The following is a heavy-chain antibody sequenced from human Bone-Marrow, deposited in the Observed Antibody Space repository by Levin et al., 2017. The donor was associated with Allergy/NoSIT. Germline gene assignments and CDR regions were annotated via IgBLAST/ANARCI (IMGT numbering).Heavy chain of an antibody. Sequence: SCSSSGFTFSSYSMSWVRQAPGKGLEWVATINQDGSEKYYVDSVKGRFTTSRDNGGSSLYLQLNSLRAEDTAVYFCARDYPIYCSGGSCYSEYWGQGTLVTVST. CDR3: ARDYPIYCSGGSCYSEY. D-gene: IGHD2-15*01. CDR2: INQDGSEK. CDR1: GFTFSSYS. J-gene: IGHJ4*02. V-gene: IGHV3-7*03.